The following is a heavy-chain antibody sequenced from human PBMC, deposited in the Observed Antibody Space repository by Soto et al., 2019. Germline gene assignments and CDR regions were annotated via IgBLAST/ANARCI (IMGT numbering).Heavy chain of an antibody. CDR3: AREDYDSSGYYNP. Sequence: SETLSLTCTVSGGSISSGDYYWSWIRQPPGKGLEWIGYIYYSGSTYYNPSLKSRVTISVDTSKNQFSLKLSSVTAADTAVYYCAREDYDSSGYYNPWGQGTLVTVSS. J-gene: IGHJ5*02. D-gene: IGHD3-22*01. CDR1: GGSISSGDYY. CDR2: IYYSGST. V-gene: IGHV4-30-4*01.